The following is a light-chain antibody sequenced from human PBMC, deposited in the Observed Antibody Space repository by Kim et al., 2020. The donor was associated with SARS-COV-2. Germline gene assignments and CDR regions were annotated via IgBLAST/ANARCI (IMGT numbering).Light chain of an antibody. CDR3: QQYYNWPRT. V-gene: IGKV3-15*01. Sequence: GSPGERVTLSCRASQTVSSNLAWYQQKPGQAPRLLIYGASTRATGIPARFSGSASGTEFTLTISSLQSEDFAVYYCQQYYNWPRTFGQGTKVDIK. CDR1: QTVSSN. J-gene: IGKJ1*01. CDR2: GAS.